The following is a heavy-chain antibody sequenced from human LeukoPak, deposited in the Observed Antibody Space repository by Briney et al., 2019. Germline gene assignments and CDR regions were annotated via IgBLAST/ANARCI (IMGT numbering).Heavy chain of an antibody. J-gene: IGHJ4*02. V-gene: IGHV3-23*01. CDR2: ISGSGGST. Sequence: GGSLRLSCAASGFTFSSYAMSWVRQAPGKGLEWVSAISGSGGSTYYADSVKDRFTISRDNYKNTLFLQMESLRAEDTAVYYCAKGGFGRPFDYWGQGTLVTVSS. CDR1: GFTFSSYA. CDR3: AKGGFGRPFDY. D-gene: IGHD3-10*01.